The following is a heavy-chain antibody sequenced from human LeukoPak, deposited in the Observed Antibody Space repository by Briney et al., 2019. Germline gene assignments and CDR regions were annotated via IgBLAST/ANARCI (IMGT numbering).Heavy chain of an antibody. CDR1: GGSISSSSYY. Sequence: PSETLSLTCTVSGGSISSSSYYWGWIRQPPGKGLEWIGRIYYSGSTYYNPSLKSRVTISVDTSKNQFSLKLSSVTAADTAVYYCARQGYYYDSGSYYQGFDYWGQGTLVTVSS. J-gene: IGHJ4*02. CDR3: ARQGYYYDSGSYYQGFDY. CDR2: IYYSGST. D-gene: IGHD3-10*01. V-gene: IGHV4-39*01.